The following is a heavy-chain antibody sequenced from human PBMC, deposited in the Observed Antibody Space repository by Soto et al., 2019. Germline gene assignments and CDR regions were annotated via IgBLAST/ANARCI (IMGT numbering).Heavy chain of an antibody. V-gene: IGHV3-74*01. Sequence: GGAPRISFSAPWFTFSESWMHLGRQAPGKGLVWVSYINSDGSTTTYADSVKGRFTISRDNAKNTVYLQITSLTAEDTAVYYCARDRSYTTDYWGQGTLVTVSS. CDR1: WFTFSESW. CDR2: INSDGSTT. J-gene: IGHJ4*02. D-gene: IGHD1-26*01. CDR3: ARDRSYTTDY.